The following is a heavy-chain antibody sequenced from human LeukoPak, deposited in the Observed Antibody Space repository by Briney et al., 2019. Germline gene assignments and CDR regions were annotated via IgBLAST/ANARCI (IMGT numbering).Heavy chain of an antibody. CDR2: INPNSGGT. V-gene: IGHV1-2*02. Sequence: ASVKVSCKASGYTLTGYYMHWVRQAPGQGLEWMGWINPNSGGTNYAQKFQGRVTMTRDTSISTAYMELSRLRSDDTALYYCARDHKRIAARPYYYYYMDVWGKGTTVTVSS. J-gene: IGHJ6*03. D-gene: IGHD6-6*01. CDR3: ARDHKRIAARPYYYYYMDV. CDR1: GYTLTGYY.